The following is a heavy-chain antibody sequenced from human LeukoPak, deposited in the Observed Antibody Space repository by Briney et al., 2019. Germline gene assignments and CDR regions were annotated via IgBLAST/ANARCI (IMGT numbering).Heavy chain of an antibody. Sequence: ASVKVSCKASGGTFSSYAIRWVRQAPGQGLEWMGWINPNSGGTNYAQKFQGRVTMTRDTSISTAYMELSRLRSDDTAVYYCARAEVVLIVYAIGEAFDIWGQGTMVTVSS. CDR3: ARAEVVLIVYAIGEAFDI. V-gene: IGHV1-2*02. D-gene: IGHD2-8*01. CDR2: INPNSGGT. CDR1: GGTFSSYA. J-gene: IGHJ3*02.